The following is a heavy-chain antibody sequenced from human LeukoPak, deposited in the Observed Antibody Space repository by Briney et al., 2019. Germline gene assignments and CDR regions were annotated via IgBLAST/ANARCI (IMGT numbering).Heavy chain of an antibody. V-gene: IGHV4-61*01. Sequence: SSETLSLTCTVSGGSISSSSYYWGWIRQPPGKGLEWIGYIYYSGSTNYNPSLKSRVTISVDTSKNQFSLKLSSVTAADTAVYYCAREWYDILTGYRYWYFDLWGRGTLVTVSS. CDR1: GGSISSSSYY. D-gene: IGHD3-9*01. J-gene: IGHJ2*01. CDR3: AREWYDILTGYRYWYFDL. CDR2: IYYSGST.